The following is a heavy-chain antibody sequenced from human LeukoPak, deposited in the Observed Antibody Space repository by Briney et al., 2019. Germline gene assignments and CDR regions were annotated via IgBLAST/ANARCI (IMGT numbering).Heavy chain of an antibody. CDR3: ARPLGPGSGWFDP. Sequence: GGSLRLSCVASGFTFSDYYMTWIRQAPGKGLEWVSHISGDGIHTNDADSVRGGFTISRDNAKNSLFLQVNSQRGEDTAVYYCARPLGPGSGWFDPWVQGSQVTVSS. CDR2: ISGDGIHT. CDR1: GFTFSDYY. D-gene: IGHD3-10*01. J-gene: IGHJ5*02. V-gene: IGHV3-11*06.